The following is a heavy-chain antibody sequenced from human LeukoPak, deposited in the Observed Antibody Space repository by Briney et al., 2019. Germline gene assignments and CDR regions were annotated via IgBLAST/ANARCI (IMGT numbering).Heavy chain of an antibody. CDR1: GFTFRNSA. V-gene: IGHV3-23*01. Sequence: GGSLRLSCAASGFTFRNSAMSWVRQAPGKGLEWVSTISGTGVGTFYADSVKGRLTISRDNPKNTLYLQMNSLRAEDTAVYYSAKNNWNDMPFVDYWGQGTLVTVSS. J-gene: IGHJ4*02. CDR3: AKNNWNDMPFVDY. CDR2: ISGTGVGT. D-gene: IGHD1-20*01.